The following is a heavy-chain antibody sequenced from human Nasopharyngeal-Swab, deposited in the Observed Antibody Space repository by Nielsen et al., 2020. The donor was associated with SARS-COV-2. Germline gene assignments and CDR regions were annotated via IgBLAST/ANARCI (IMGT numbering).Heavy chain of an antibody. V-gene: IGHV1-2*06. CDR3: ARDPQGDWFDP. CDR2: INPNSGGT. Sequence: ASVKVSCKGSGYTFTGYYMHWVRQAPGQGLEWMGRINPNSGGTNYAQKFQGRVTMTRDTSISTAYMELSRLRSDDTAVYYCARDPQGDWFDPWGQGTLVTVSS. J-gene: IGHJ5*02. D-gene: IGHD3-16*01. CDR1: GYTFTGYY.